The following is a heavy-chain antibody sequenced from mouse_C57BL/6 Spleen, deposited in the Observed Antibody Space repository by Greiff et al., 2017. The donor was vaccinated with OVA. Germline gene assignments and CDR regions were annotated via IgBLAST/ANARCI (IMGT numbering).Heavy chain of an antibody. Sequence: QVQLKQPGAELVKPGASVKMSCKASGYTFTSYWITWVKQRPGQGLEWIGDIYPGSGSTNYNEKFKSKATLTVDTSSSTAYMQLSSLTSEDSAVYYCARSGILLRSSYGNYFDYWGQGTTLTVSS. V-gene: IGHV1-55*01. CDR1: GYTFTSYW. D-gene: IGHD1-1*01. CDR2: IYPGSGST. CDR3: ARSGILLRSSYGNYFDY. J-gene: IGHJ2*01.